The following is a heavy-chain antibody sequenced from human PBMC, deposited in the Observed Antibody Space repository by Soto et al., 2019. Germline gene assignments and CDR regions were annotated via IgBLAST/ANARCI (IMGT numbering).Heavy chain of an antibody. J-gene: IGHJ4*02. V-gene: IGHV3-33*01. Sequence: GGSLRLSCAASGFTFSSYGMHWVRQAPGKGLEWVAVIWYDGSNKYYADSVKGRFTISRDNSKNTLYLQMNSLRAEDTAVYYCARGGGISYYFDYWGQGTLVTVSS. CDR1: GFTFSSYG. D-gene: IGHD1-20*01. CDR2: IWYDGSNK. CDR3: ARGGGISYYFDY.